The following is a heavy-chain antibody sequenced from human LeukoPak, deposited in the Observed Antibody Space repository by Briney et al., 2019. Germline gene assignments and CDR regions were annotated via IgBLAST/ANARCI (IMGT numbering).Heavy chain of an antibody. J-gene: IGHJ4*02. CDR1: GYTFTGYY. CDR2: ISPNSGGT. D-gene: IGHD3-10*01. CDR3: ARATSRSVRGVTTVPSASPRPDY. V-gene: IGHV1-2*02. Sequence: ASVKVSCKASGYTFTGYYMHWVRQAPGQGLEWMGWISPNSGGTNYAQKFQGRVTMTRDTSISTAYMELSRLRSDDTAVYYCARATSRSVRGVTTVPSASPRPDYWGQGTLVTVSS.